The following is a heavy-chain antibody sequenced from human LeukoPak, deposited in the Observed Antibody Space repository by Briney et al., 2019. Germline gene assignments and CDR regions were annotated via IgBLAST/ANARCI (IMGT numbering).Heavy chain of an antibody. CDR1: GFTFGDYA. D-gene: IGHD5-12*01. CDR2: IRSKAYGGTT. V-gene: IGHV3-49*03. CDR3: TREAGKRGFLGRD. Sequence: PGGSLRLSCTASGFTFGDYAMSWFRQAPGKGLEWVGFIRSKAYGGTTEYAASVKGRFTISRDDSKSIAYLQMNSLKTEDTAVYYCTREAGKRGFLGRDWGQGTLVTVSS. J-gene: IGHJ4*02.